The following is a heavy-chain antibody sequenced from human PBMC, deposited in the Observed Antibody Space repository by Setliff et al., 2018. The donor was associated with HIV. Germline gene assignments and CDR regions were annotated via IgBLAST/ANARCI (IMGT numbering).Heavy chain of an antibody. CDR3: ARESRSMHVAH. D-gene: IGHD5-12*01. V-gene: IGHV4-34*01. J-gene: IGHJ4*02. CDR2: INHSGVT. CDR1: GGSFSGYY. Sequence: PSETLSLTCALYGGSFSGYYWSWVRQPPGKGLEWIGEINHSGVTNYNPSLKSRVTISIDTSKNQFSLKLSSVTAADTAVYYCARESRSMHVAHWGQGTLVTVSS.